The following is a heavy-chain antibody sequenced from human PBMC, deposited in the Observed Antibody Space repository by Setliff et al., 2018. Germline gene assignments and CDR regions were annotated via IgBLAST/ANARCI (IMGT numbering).Heavy chain of an antibody. D-gene: IGHD5-18*01. V-gene: IGHV1-69*05. Sequence: GASVKVSCEASGGTFSSYGITWVRQAPGQGLEWMGGTIPLFGTTSYAQKFQGRVTIITDESTSTAYMELSSLRSEDTAVYYCAREGVDTRSSTDYRYYMDVWGKGTTVTVSS. CDR1: GGTFSSYG. CDR2: TIPLFGTT. CDR3: AREGVDTRSSTDYRYYMDV. J-gene: IGHJ6*03.